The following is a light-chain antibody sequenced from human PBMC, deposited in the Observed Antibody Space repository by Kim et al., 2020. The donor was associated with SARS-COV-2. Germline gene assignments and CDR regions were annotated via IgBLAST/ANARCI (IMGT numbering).Light chain of an antibody. CDR2: DAS. CDR3: QQYYRQPWT. CDR1: QSIGRY. V-gene: IGKV1-39*01. Sequence: DIQMTQSPSSLSASVGDRVTMTCRTSQSIGRYLNWYQQKPGKAPKLLIFDASSLQSGVPSTFSGSGSGTDFTLTISSLQREDSSTYYCQQYYRQPWTFGQGTKVDI. J-gene: IGKJ1*01.